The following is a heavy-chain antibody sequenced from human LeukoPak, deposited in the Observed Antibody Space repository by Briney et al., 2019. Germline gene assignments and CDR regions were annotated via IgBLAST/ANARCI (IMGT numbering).Heavy chain of an antibody. CDR2: IRYDGSGK. V-gene: IGHV3-30*02. CDR1: GFTFSSYG. Sequence: GGSLRLSCAASGFTFSSYGMHWVRQAPGKGLERVAFIRYDGSGKYYADSVKGRFTISRDNSKNTLYLQMNRLRSEDTAVYFCSNPEGAAAAGYDAFDIWGQGTMVTVSS. D-gene: IGHD6-13*01. J-gene: IGHJ3*02. CDR3: SNPEGAAAAGYDAFDI.